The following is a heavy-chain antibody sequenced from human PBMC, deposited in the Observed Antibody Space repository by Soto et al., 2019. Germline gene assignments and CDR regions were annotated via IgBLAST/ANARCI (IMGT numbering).Heavy chain of an antibody. Sequence: RVACAAGGVTSSRYAMSRVSQAPGKGLEWVSAISGSGGSTYYADSVKGRFTTSRDNSKNTLYLQMNSLRAEDTAVYYCAKLRDDFPAAFDYWGQGPLVTVSS. CDR2: ISGSGGST. V-gene: IGHV3-23*01. CDR1: GVTSSRYA. J-gene: IGHJ4*02. D-gene: IGHD3-3*01. CDR3: AKLRDDFPAAFDY.